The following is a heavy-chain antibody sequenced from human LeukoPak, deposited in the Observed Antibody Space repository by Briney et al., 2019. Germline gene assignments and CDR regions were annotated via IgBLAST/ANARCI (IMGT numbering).Heavy chain of an antibody. CDR3: ARGGQQLTP. V-gene: IGHV3-48*01. J-gene: IGHJ5*02. Sequence: GSLRLSCAASGFTFSSYSMNWVRQAPGKGLEWVSYISSSSTIYYADSVKGRFTISRDNAKNSLYLQMNSLRAEDTAVYYCARGGQQLTPWGQGTLVTVSS. CDR2: ISSSSTI. CDR1: GFTFSSYS. D-gene: IGHD6-13*01.